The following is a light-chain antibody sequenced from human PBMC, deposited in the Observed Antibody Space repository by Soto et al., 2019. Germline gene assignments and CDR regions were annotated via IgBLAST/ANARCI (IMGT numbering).Light chain of an antibody. CDR1: QSISSTY. V-gene: IGKV3-20*01. J-gene: IGKJ3*01. CDR3: QQYGSASIA. CDR2: GAF. Sequence: EIVLTQSPGTLSVSPGERATLFCRARQSISSTYLAWYQKKPGQAPRLLLYGAFNRATGIPDRFSGSGSGTDFTLTISRLEPEDGAIYYCQQYGSASIAFGPGTKVEIK.